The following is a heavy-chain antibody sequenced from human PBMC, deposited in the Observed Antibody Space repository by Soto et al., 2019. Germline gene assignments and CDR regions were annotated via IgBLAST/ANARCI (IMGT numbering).Heavy chain of an antibody. J-gene: IGHJ6*02. CDR3: ARGGGYDFWSGYPPHGMDV. CDR1: GFTFSSYW. Sequence: GGSLRLSCAASGFTFSSYWMSWVRQAPGKGLEWVANIKQDGSEKYYVDSVKGRFTISRDNAKNSLYLQMNSLRAEDTAVYYCARGGGYDFWSGYPPHGMDVWGQGTTVTVSS. D-gene: IGHD3-3*01. V-gene: IGHV3-7*03. CDR2: IKQDGSEK.